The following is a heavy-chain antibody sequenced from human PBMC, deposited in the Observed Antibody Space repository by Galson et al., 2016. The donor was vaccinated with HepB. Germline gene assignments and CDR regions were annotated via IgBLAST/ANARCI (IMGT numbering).Heavy chain of an antibody. CDR2: ISSGSSYI. CDR3: ARVREQQLLDAFDI. CDR1: GFTFNGYN. D-gene: IGHD6-13*01. J-gene: IGHJ3*02. V-gene: IGHV3-21*01. Sequence: SLRLSCAGSGFTFNGYNMNWVRQAPGKGPEWVSSISSGSSYIYYADSVKGRFTISRDNFKNSLYLQMSSLRAEDTALYYCARVREQQLLDAFDIWGQGTMVTVSS.